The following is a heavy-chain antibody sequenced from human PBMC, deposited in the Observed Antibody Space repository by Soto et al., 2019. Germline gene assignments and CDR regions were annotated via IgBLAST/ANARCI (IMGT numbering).Heavy chain of an antibody. Sequence: SDTLSLTCTVSGGSTRNYFWSWIGQRPGKGLEWIGCIYYSGTTNYNSSLKSRVTISLDTSKNQFSLRLRSVTAADTAVYYCARYVNPYDTAVWFDPWGQGTLVTVSS. CDR2: IYYSGTT. V-gene: IGHV4-59*01. CDR3: ARYVNPYDTAVWFDP. D-gene: IGHD3-9*01. J-gene: IGHJ5*02. CDR1: GGSTRNYF.